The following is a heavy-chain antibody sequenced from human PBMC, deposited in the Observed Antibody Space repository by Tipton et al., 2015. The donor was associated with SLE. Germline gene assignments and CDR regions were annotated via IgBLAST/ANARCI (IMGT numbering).Heavy chain of an antibody. CDR2: ISSAGNAI. CDR3: ARGPALDSTGYYMDV. V-gene: IGHV3-48*03. J-gene: IGHJ6*03. CDR1: GFTFSNYE. Sequence: SLRLSCATSGFTFSNYEMNWVRQAPGKGLEWVSYISSAGNAIYYADSVRGRFTISGDNAKNSLYLQMSSLRGEDAALYYCARGPALDSTGYYMDVWGKGTAVTVSS. D-gene: IGHD3/OR15-3a*01.